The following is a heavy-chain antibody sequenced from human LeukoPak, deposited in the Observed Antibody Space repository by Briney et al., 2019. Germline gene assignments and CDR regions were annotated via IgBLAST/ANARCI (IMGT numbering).Heavy chain of an antibody. D-gene: IGHD3-10*01. CDR2: INYSGST. V-gene: IGHV4-39*01. CDR3: ARYVVYGSGKYYFDY. J-gene: IGHJ4*02. Sequence: PSETLSLTCTVSGGSVSSTTYYWSCIRQPTGKGLESIASINYSGSTYYNPSLKSRVTISVDTSENQFSLKLSSVTAADTAVYYCARYVVYGSGKYYFDYWGQGTLVTVSS. CDR1: GGSVSSTTYY.